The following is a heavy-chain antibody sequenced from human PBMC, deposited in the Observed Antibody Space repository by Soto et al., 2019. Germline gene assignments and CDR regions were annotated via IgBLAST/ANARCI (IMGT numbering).Heavy chain of an antibody. J-gene: IGHJ6*02. V-gene: IGHV1-8*01. Sequence: ASVKVSCKASGYTFTYYDMNWVRQAPGQGLEWMGWMSPSTGNTGYAQKFQARVTMTANTAISTAYMELSSLTHDDSAIYYCARYFNPLDVWGQGTTVTVSS. CDR2: MSPSTGNT. CDR1: GYTFTYYD. CDR3: ARYFNPLDV. D-gene: IGHD3-9*01.